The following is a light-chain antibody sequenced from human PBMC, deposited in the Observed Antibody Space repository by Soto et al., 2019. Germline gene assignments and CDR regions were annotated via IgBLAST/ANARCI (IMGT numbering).Light chain of an antibody. Sequence: QSALTQPASVSGSPGQSITISCTGTSSDVGGYNYVSWYQQHPGKAPKLMIYDVSNRPSGVSNRFSGSKSGNTASLTISGLQAEDEAHYYCISYTSSSTLAVFGGGTKVTVL. CDR3: ISYTSSSTLAV. CDR1: SSDVGGYNY. J-gene: IGLJ2*01. CDR2: DVS. V-gene: IGLV2-14*01.